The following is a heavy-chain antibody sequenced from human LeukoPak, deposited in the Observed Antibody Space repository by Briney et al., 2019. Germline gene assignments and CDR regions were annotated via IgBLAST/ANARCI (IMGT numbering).Heavy chain of an antibody. CDR3: AKSLVAAAGRTAFDI. D-gene: IGHD6-13*01. J-gene: IGHJ3*02. CDR2: ISYDGSNK. CDR1: GFTFSSYG. V-gene: IGHV3-30*18. Sequence: GGSLRLSCAASGFTFSSYGMHWVRQAPGKGLEWVAVISYDGSNKYYADSVKGRFTISRDNSKSTLYLQMNSLRAEDTAVYYCAKSLVAAAGRTAFDIWGQGTMVTVSS.